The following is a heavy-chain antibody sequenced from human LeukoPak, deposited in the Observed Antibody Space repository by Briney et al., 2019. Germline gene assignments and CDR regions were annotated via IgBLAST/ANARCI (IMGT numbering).Heavy chain of an antibody. V-gene: IGHV3-23*01. CDR3: AKDTPSGYDVLIDY. D-gene: IGHD5-12*01. CDR1: RFTFSSYA. J-gene: IGHJ4*02. CDR2: ISGSGGST. Sequence: GGSLRLSCAASRFTFSSYAMSWVRQAPGKGLEWVSAISGSGGSTYYADSVKGRFTISRDNSKNTLYLQMNSLRAEDTAVYYCAKDTPSGYDVLIDYWGQGTLVTVSS.